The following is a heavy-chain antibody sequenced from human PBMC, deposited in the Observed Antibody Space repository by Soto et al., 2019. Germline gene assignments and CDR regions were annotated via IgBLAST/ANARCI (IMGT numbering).Heavy chain of an antibody. J-gene: IGHJ6*02. CDR3: ARYGSGSSVDYYYGMDV. CDR1: GGSISSGGYS. D-gene: IGHD3-10*01. Sequence: PSETLSLTCAVSGGSISSGGYSWSWIRQPPGKGLEWIGYIYHSGSTYYNPSLKSRVTISVDRSKNQFSLKLGSVTAADTAVYYCARYGSGSSVDYYYGMDVWGQGTTVTVSS. CDR2: IYHSGST. V-gene: IGHV4-30-2*01.